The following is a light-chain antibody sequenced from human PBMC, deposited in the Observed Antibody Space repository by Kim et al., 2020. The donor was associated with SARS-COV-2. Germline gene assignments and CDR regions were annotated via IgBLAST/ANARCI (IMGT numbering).Light chain of an antibody. J-gene: IGKJ5*01. V-gene: IGKV3-20*01. CDR1: QSVSSS. CDR2: GAS. CDR3: QQYGTLIT. Sequence: EIVLTQSPGTLSLSPGERGTLSCRASQSVSSSLAWYQQKPGQTLRLLLYGASSRAAGVPDRFSGSGSGTDFTLTISRLEPEDFAVYYCQQYGTLITFGQGTRLEIK.